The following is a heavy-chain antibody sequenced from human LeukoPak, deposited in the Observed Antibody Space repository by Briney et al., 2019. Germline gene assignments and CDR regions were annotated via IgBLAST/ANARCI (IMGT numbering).Heavy chain of an antibody. J-gene: IGHJ4*02. Sequence: SETLSLTCTVSGGSISTYYWNWIRQPPGKGLEWIGYIYHSGSTNYNPSLQSRVTISVDTSKNQFSLNLNSVTAADTAVYYCARASWAVDGFGELPLGSDYFDYWGQGALVTVSS. D-gene: IGHD3-10*01. CDR3: ARASWAVDGFGELPLGSDYFDY. V-gene: IGHV4-59*01. CDR1: GGSISTYY. CDR2: IYHSGST.